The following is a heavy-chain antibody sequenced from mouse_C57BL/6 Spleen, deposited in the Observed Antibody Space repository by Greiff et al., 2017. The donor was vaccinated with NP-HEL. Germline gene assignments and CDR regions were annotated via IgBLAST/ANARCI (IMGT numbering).Heavy chain of an antibody. J-gene: IGHJ1*03. CDR2: IDPSDSET. D-gene: IGHD2-4*01. V-gene: IGHV1-52*01. CDR3: ASGRNYDYGYFDV. CDR1: GYTFTSYW. Sequence: VQLQQPGAELVRPGSSVKLSCKASGYTFTSYWMHWVKQRPIQGLEWIGNIDPSDSETHYNQKFKDKATLTVDKSSSTAYMQLSSLTSEDSAVYYCASGRNYDYGYFDVWGTGTTVTVSS.